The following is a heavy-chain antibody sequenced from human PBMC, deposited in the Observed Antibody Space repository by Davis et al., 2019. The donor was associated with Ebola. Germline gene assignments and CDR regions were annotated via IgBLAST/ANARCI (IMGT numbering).Heavy chain of an antibody. CDR1: GFTFNSYS. CDR3: ARQLPYYSYGMDV. V-gene: IGHV3-48*01. D-gene: IGHD2-2*01. Sequence: GESLKISCAASGFTFNSYSMNWVRQAPGKGLEWVSYISSSSSTIYYADSVKGRFTISRDNSKNTLYLQMNSLRAEDTAVYFCARQLPYYSYGMDVWGQGTTVTVSS. CDR2: ISSSSSTI. J-gene: IGHJ6*02.